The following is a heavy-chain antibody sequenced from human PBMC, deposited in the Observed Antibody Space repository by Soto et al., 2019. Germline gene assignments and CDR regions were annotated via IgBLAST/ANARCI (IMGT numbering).Heavy chain of an antibody. CDR2: ISHSGST. D-gene: IGHD3-22*01. V-gene: IGHV4-4*02. CDR1: GGSISSNTW. J-gene: IGHJ3*01. CDR3: ARRGYHDSRCSNDAFDL. Sequence: QVQLQESGPGLVKPSGTLSLTCAVFGGSISSNTWWTWVRQPPGRGLEWIGQISHSGSTNYNPSLKSRVTISVDKSKNQFSLNLSSVTAADTAVYYCARRGYHDSRCSNDAFDLWGQGTMVTVS.